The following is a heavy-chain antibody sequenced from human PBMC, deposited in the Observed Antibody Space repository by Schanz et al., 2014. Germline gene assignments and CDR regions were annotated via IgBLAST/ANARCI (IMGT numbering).Heavy chain of an antibody. Sequence: VQVVESGGGVVQPGGSLRLSCAASGFTFSFSGMQWVRQAPGKGLEWVAFIRSDGSNENYADSVRGRFTISRDNSKNTLYLQMNSLRADDTAVYYCAKDQLANYRGSGYNWFDPWGQGTLVTVSS. CDR1: GFTFSFSG. D-gene: IGHD3-10*01. J-gene: IGHJ5*02. CDR3: AKDQLANYRGSGYNWFDP. CDR2: IRSDGSNE. V-gene: IGHV3-30*02.